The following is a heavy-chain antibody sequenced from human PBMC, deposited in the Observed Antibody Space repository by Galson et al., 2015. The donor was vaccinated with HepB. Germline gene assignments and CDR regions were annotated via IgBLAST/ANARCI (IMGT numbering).Heavy chain of an antibody. J-gene: IGHJ4*02. CDR1: GLTFNHQW. CDR3: ARDPEAGALDY. D-gene: IGHD6-19*01. CDR2: IKPDGSDP. Sequence: SLRLSCAVSGLTFNHQWLTWVRQTPERGLEWVALIKPDGSDPAYVDSVKGRFIISRENAKNSLYLQMNSLRVEDTAVYYCARDPEAGALDYWGQGTRVTVSS. V-gene: IGHV3-7*01.